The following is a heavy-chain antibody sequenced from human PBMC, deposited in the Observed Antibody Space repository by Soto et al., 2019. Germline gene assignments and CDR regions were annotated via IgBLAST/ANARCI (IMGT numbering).Heavy chain of an antibody. CDR2: ISTYSGKT. CDR1: GYTFTTYG. Sequence: QVHLVQSGAEVKKPGASVKVSCKASGYTFTTYGISWVRQAPGQGLEWMGWISTYSGKTAYARKFQGRVTMTTDTSTSTAYMELRSLRFDDTAVYYCARAAETRYYGMDFWGQGTTVTVSS. V-gene: IGHV1-18*04. CDR3: ARAAETRYYGMDF. J-gene: IGHJ6*02.